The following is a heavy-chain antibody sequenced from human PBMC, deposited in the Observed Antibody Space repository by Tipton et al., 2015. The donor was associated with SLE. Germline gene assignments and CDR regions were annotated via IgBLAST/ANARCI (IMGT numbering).Heavy chain of an antibody. Sequence: TLSLTCTVSGGSISSYYWSWVRQPAGKGLEWIGYIYTIGYIYSSWSTNYNPSLKSRVSISLDTSKNQFSLNLTSVTAADTAVYYCARDGGPYGFDIWGQGTMVTVSS. D-gene: IGHD2-15*01. V-gene: IGHV4-4*09. J-gene: IGHJ3*02. CDR3: ARDGGPYGFDI. CDR1: GGSISSYY. CDR2: YIYTIGYIYSSWST.